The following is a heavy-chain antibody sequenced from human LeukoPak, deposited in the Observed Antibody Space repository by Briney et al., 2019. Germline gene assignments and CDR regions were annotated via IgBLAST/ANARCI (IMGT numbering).Heavy chain of an antibody. CDR2: MDPNSGNT. V-gene: IGHV1-8*01. D-gene: IGHD3-10*01. J-gene: IGHJ1*01. CDR3: ARDSPARGDPPPH. Sequence: ASVKVSCKASGYTFTSYDINWVRQATGQGLEWMGWMDPNSGNTGYAQKFQGRVTMTRNTSISTAYMELSSLRSEDTAVYYCARDSPARGDPPPHWGQGTLVTASS. CDR1: GYTFTSYD.